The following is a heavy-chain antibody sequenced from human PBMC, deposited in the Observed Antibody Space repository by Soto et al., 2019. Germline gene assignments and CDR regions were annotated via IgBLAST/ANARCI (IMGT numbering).Heavy chain of an antibody. CDR3: ARDRFGDWLPACSDY. CDR2: ISPYTGYT. V-gene: IGHV1-18*01. D-gene: IGHD3-9*01. CDR1: GYNFASHG. Sequence: QVKLVQSGAEVKNAGASVKVTCKASGYNFASHGIAWVRQAPGQGLEWMGGISPYTGYTKYAQKFQGRVTFSTDRTTNTAYRGVRSLTSDDTAVYCCARDRFGDWLPACSDYWGQGTLVTVSS. J-gene: IGHJ4*02.